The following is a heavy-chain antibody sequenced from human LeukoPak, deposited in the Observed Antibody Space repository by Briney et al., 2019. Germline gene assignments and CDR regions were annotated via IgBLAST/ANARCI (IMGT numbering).Heavy chain of an antibody. CDR2: INHSGST. CDR1: GGSFSGYY. CDR3: ARTSLLDSRGPRGLDAFDI. V-gene: IGHV4-34*01. D-gene: IGHD3-22*01. Sequence: SETLSLTCAVYGGSFSGYYWSWIRQPPGKGREWIGEINHSGSTNYNPSLKSRVTISVDTSKNQFSLKLSSVTAADTAVYYCARTSLLDSRGPRGLDAFDIWGQGTMVTVSS. J-gene: IGHJ3*02.